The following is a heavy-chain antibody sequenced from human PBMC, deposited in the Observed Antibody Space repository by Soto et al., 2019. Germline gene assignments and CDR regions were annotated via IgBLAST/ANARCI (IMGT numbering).Heavy chain of an antibody. Sequence: SGTLSLTCTVSGGSVTNSSYYWGWIRQSPGKGLEWIGSVYYRGRSYSKSSVKSRVTISVDTSKNRFSLSLNSVTASDTAVYFCVSQRTTVPTQAYFAYWGPGAVVLVSS. D-gene: IGHD4-17*01. J-gene: IGHJ4*02. CDR1: GGSVTNSSYY. CDR2: VYYRGRS. CDR3: VSQRTTVPTQAYFAY. V-gene: IGHV4-39*01.